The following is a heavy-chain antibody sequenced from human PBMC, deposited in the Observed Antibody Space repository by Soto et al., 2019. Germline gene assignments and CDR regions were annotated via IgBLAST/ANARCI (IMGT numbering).Heavy chain of an antibody. Sequence: SAPLSLTCAVYGGSFSGYYWSWIRQPPGKGLEWIGEINHSGSTNYNPSLKSRVTISVDTSKNQFSLKLSSVTAADTAVYYCARRACSSTSCYMDYYYYYGMDVWGQGTTVTVSS. CDR2: INHSGST. CDR1: GGSFSGYY. CDR3: ARRACSSTSCYMDYYYYYGMDV. D-gene: IGHD2-2*02. J-gene: IGHJ6*02. V-gene: IGHV4-34*01.